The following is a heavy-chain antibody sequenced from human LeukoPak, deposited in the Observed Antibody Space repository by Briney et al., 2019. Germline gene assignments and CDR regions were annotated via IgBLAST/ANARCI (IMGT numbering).Heavy chain of an antibody. J-gene: IGHJ4*02. CDR2: MNPNSGNT. D-gene: IGHD3-3*01. V-gene: IGHV1-8*01. Sequence: ASVKVSCKASGYTFTSYDINWVRQATGQGLERMGWMNPNSGNTGYAQKFQGRVTMTRNTSISTAYMELSSLRSEDTAVYYCATTSKSAPPESYDFWSGYYRRGVYYFDYWGQGTLVTVSS. CDR1: GYTFTSYD. CDR3: ATTSKSAPPESYDFWSGYYRRGVYYFDY.